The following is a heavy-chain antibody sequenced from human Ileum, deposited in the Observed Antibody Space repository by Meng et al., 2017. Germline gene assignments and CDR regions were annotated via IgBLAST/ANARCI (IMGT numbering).Heavy chain of an antibody. Sequence: QVRAEGAGPGLVEAAGTLALRCGVAGGMSISSNWWSWVRQPPGKGLEWIGQIYHIGSTNYNPSLTSRVTISVDKSRNQFSLKLSSVTAADTAVYYCARHGSGSYPYLEYWGQGTLVTVSS. D-gene: IGHD3-10*01. J-gene: IGHJ4*02. V-gene: IGHV4-4*02. CDR3: ARHGSGSYPYLEY. CDR2: IYHIGST. CDR1: GGMSISSNW.